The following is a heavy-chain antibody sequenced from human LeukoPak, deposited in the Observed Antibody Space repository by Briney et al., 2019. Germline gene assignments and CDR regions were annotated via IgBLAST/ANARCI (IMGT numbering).Heavy chain of an antibody. D-gene: IGHD2-2*01. J-gene: IGHJ4*02. V-gene: IGHV1-69*05. CDR3: ARDGLLTIVVVPAALGSFDY. CDR2: IIPIFGTA. Sequence: SVKVSCKASGGTFSSYAISWVRQAPGQGLEWMGGIIPIFGTANYAQKFQGRVTITTDESTSTAYMELSSLRSEDTAVYYCARDGLLTIVVVPAALGSFDYWGQGTLVTVSS. CDR1: GGTFSSYA.